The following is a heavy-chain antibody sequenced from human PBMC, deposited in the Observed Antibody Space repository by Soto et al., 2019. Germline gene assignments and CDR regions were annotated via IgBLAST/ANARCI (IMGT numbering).Heavy chain of an antibody. CDR2: INPNSGGT. CDR3: ARDYGEQLASYYYYGMDV. Sequence: ASVKVSCRASGYTFTGYYMHGVRQAPGQGLEWMGWINPNSGGTNYAQKFQGRVTMTRDTSISTAYMELSRLRSDDTAVYYCARDYGEQLASYYYYGMDVWGQGTTVTVSS. CDR1: GYTFTGYY. D-gene: IGHD6-6*01. V-gene: IGHV1-2*02. J-gene: IGHJ6*02.